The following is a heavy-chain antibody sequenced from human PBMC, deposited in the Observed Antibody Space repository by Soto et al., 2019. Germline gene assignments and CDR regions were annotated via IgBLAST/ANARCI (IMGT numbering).Heavy chain of an antibody. Sequence: HPGGSLRLSCTASGFTFGDYAMSWFRQAPGNGLEWVGFIRSKAYGGTTEYAASVKGRFTISRDDSKSIAYLQMNSLKTEDTAVYYCTREAPLGAAMYFSEGDYYYMDVWGKGTTVTVSS. CDR3: TREAPLGAAMYFSEGDYYYMDV. V-gene: IGHV3-49*03. J-gene: IGHJ6*03. D-gene: IGHD2-2*01. CDR2: IRSKAYGGTT. CDR1: GFTFGDYA.